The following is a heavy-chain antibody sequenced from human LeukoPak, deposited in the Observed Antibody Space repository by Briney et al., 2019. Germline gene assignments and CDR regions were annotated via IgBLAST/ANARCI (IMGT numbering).Heavy chain of an antibody. Sequence: GGSLRLSWAASGSTLTNAWMSWVRQAARKLMVWVGRVTSKTDRGTKDYAAPVKGRFTISRDDSNNTLDLQMNSLRTEGTAVYYCTTDKLWFSYWGQGTLVTVSS. CDR3: TTDKLWFSY. CDR2: VTSKTDRGTK. D-gene: IGHD5-18*01. J-gene: IGHJ4*02. V-gene: IGHV3-15*01. CDR1: GSTLTNAW.